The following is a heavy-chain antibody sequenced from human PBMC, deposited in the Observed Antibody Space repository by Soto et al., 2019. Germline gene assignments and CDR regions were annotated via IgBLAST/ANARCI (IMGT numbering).Heavy chain of an antibody. J-gene: IGHJ5*02. CDR2: IYYSGST. D-gene: IGHD6-13*01. V-gene: IGHV4-59*01. CDR3: ARAPQRFSWRAIGWFDP. CDR1: GGSISSYY. Sequence: SETLSLTCTVSGGSISSYYWSWIRQPPGKGLEWIGYIYYSGSTNYNPSLKSRVTISVDTSKNQFSLKLSSVTAADTAVYYCARAPQRFSWRAIGWFDPWGQGTLVTVSS.